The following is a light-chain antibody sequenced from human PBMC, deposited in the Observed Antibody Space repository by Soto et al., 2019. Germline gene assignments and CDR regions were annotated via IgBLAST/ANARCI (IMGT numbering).Light chain of an antibody. CDR1: QSVSSN. CDR2: GAS. J-gene: IGKJ1*01. CDR3: QQYNNWPGP. Sequence: EIVMTQSPATLSVSPGERATVSCRASQSVSSNLAWYQQKPGQAPRLLIYGASTRATGIPARFSGSGSGTEFTLTISSLQSEDFAVYYCQQYNNWPGPFGQGTKVEIK. V-gene: IGKV3-15*01.